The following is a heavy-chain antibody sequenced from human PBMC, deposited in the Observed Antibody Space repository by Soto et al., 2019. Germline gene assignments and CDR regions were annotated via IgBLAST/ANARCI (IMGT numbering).Heavy chain of an antibody. J-gene: IGHJ3*02. V-gene: IGHV3-23*01. D-gene: IGHD1-26*01. CDR1: GFTFSSYA. CDR3: AKGNEYPTTDAFDI. CDR2: ISGSGGST. Sequence: GGSLRLSCAASGFTFSSYAMSWVRQAPGKGLEWVSAISGSGGSTYYADSVKGLFTISRDNSNNTLYLQMNSLRAKDTAVYYCAKGNEYPTTDAFDIWGQGTMVTVSS.